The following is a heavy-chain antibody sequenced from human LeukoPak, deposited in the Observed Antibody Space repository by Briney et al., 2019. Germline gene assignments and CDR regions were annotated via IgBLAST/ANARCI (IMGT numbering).Heavy chain of an antibody. CDR1: GGSISSSSYY. D-gene: IGHD7-27*01. CDR2: LYYSGST. Sequence: PSETLSLTCTVSGGSISSSSYYWGWIRQPPGKGLEWIGSLYYSGSTNYNPSLKSRVTISVDTSKNQFSLKLSSVTAADTAVYYRARRHWGPIDYWGQGTLVTVSS. CDR3: ARRHWGPIDY. J-gene: IGHJ4*02. V-gene: IGHV4-39*07.